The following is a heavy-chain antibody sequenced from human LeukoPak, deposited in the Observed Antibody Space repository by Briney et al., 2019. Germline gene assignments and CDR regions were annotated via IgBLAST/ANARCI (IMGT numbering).Heavy chain of an antibody. Sequence: PGGSLRLSCAASGFTFSSYWMSWVRQAPGKGPEWVANIKQDGSEKYYVDSVKGRFTISRDNAKNSLYLKMNSLRAEDTAVYYCARDFRITYYYGSGSYYLDYWGQGTLVTVSS. J-gene: IGHJ4*02. CDR2: IKQDGSEK. V-gene: IGHV3-7*01. CDR3: ARDFRITYYYGSGSYYLDY. D-gene: IGHD3-10*01. CDR1: GFTFSSYW.